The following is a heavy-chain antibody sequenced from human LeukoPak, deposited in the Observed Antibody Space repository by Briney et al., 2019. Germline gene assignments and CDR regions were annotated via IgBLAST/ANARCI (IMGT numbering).Heavy chain of an antibody. CDR1: GGSISSGDYY. D-gene: IGHD3-10*01. CDR3: ARDIALWFGSQSYFDY. V-gene: IGHV4-30-4*08. Sequence: SETLSLTCTVSGGSISSGDYYWSWIRQPPGKGLEWIGYIYYSGSTYYNPSLKSRVTMSVDTSKNQFSLKLSSVTAADTAVYYCARDIALWFGSQSYFDYWGQGTLVTVSS. CDR2: IYYSGST. J-gene: IGHJ4*02.